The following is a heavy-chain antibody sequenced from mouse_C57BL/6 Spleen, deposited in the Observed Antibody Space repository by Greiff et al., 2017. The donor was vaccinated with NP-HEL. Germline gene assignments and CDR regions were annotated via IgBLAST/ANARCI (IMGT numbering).Heavy chain of an antibody. J-gene: IGHJ2*01. Sequence: EVKLMESEGGLVQPGSSMKLSCTASGFTFSDYYMAWVRQVPEKGLEWVANINYDGSSTYYLDSLKSRFIISRDNAKNILYLQMSSLKSEDTATYYCARDHPLHYFDYWGQGTTLTVSS. CDR3: ARDHPLHYFDY. V-gene: IGHV5-16*01. D-gene: IGHD2-1*01. CDR1: GFTFSDYY. CDR2: INYDGSST.